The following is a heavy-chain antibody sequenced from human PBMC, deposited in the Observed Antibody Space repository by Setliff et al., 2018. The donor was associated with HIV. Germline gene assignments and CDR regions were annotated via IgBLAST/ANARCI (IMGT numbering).Heavy chain of an antibody. CDR2: IGASGRTM. Sequence: GGSLRLSCAASGFTFSSYEMNWVRQAPGKRPEWLAYIGASGRTMYYADSVRGRFTVSRDKVKNSLYLQMNSLRAEDTAVYYCARDRYSGSSTDYWGQGTLVTVSS. D-gene: IGHD1-26*01. J-gene: IGHJ4*02. V-gene: IGHV3-48*03. CDR3: ARDRYSGSSTDY. CDR1: GFTFSSYE.